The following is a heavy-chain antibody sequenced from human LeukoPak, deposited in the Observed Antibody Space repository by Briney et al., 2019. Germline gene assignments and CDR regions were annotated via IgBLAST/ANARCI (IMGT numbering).Heavy chain of an antibody. CDR3: ARHGSITMVRGRLRYYYMDV. CDR1: GFTFSSHG. CDR2: IYSGGST. V-gene: IGHV3-66*04. D-gene: IGHD3-10*01. J-gene: IGHJ6*03. Sequence: GGSLRLSCVASGFTFSSHGMNWVRQAPGKGLEWVSVIYSGGSTYYADSVKGRFTISRDNSKNTLYLQMSSLRAEDTAVYYCARHGSITMVRGRLRYYYMDVWGKGTTVTISS.